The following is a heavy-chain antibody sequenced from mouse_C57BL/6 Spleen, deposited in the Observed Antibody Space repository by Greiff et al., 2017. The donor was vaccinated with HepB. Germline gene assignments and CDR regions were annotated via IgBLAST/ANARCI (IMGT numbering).Heavy chain of an antibody. D-gene: IGHD3-2*02. CDR3: ARVTAQATDYYAMDY. J-gene: IGHJ4*01. CDR1: GFSLSTFGMG. CDR2: IWWDDDK. V-gene: IGHV8-8*01. Sequence: ESGPGILQPSQTLSLTCSFSGFSLSTFGMGVGWIRQPSGKGLEWLAHIWWDDDKYYNPALKSRLTISKDTSKHQVFLKIANVDTADTATDYGARVTAQATDYYAMDYWGQGTSVTVSS.